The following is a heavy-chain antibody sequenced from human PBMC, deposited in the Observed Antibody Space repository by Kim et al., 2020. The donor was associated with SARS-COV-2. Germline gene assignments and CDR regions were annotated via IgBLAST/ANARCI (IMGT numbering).Heavy chain of an antibody. V-gene: IGHV1-18*01. Sequence: ASVKVSCKASGYTFTSYGISWVRQAPGQGLEWMGWISAYNGNTNYAQKLQGRVTMTTDTSTSTAYMELRSLRSDDTAVYYCARGPRYGSGSYSSQLNYYYYGMDVWGQGTTVTVSS. CDR2: ISAYNGNT. D-gene: IGHD3-10*01. J-gene: IGHJ6*02. CDR1: GYTFTSYG. CDR3: ARGPRYGSGSYSSQLNYYYYGMDV.